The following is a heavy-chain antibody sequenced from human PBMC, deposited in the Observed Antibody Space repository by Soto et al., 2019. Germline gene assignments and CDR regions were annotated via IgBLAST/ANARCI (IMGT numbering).Heavy chain of an antibody. V-gene: IGHV4-59*01. CDR3: ANGMFARSRRS. J-gene: IGHJ5*01. D-gene: IGHD3-3*01. Sequence: RQPPGKGLEWIGYMYHSGTTNYNPSLKSRVTISIDTSKNQFSLRLSSVSAADFFEQKWANGMFARSRRSWG. CDR2: MYHSGTT.